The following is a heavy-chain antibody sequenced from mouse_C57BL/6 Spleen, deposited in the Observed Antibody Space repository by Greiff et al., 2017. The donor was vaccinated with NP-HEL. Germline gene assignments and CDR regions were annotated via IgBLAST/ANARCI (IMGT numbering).Heavy chain of an antibody. CDR2: FYPGSGSI. CDR1: GYTFTEYT. Sequence: QVQLQQSGAELVKPGASVKLSCKASGYTFTEYTIHWVKQRPGQGLEWIGWFYPGSGSIKYNEKFKDKATLTADKSSSTVYLELSRLTSEDSAVDFCAIHEEDYFSCSGRAWFAYWGQGTLVTVSA. J-gene: IGHJ3*01. D-gene: IGHD1-1*01. CDR3: AIHEEDYFSCSGRAWFAY. V-gene: IGHV1-62-2*01.